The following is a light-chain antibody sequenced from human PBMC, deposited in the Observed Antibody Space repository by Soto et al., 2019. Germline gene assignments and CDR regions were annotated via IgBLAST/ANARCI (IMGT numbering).Light chain of an antibody. CDR2: DAS. CDR1: RSVSNY. CDR3: QQRRNWPIT. J-gene: IGKJ5*01. Sequence: EMVLTQSPATLSLAPGESDTLSCRASRSVSNYLAWYQQKPGQAPRLLIYDASSRPTYITARVSGRGSWTDFTLTISSLEPEEFALYYGQQRRNWPITFGQGTRLEIK. V-gene: IGKV3-11*01.